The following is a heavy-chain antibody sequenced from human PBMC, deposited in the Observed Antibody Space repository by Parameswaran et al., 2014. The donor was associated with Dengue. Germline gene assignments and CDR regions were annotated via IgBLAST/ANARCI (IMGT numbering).Heavy chain of an antibody. J-gene: IGHJ3*02. CDR2: IYPGDSDT. Sequence: WIRQPPGKGLEWMGIIYPGDSDTRYSPSFQGQVTISADKSISTAYLQWSSLKASDTAMYYCARNRLYYDSSGYSIWGQGTMVTVSS. V-gene: IGHV5-51*01. CDR3: ARNRLYYDSSGYSI. D-gene: IGHD3-22*01.